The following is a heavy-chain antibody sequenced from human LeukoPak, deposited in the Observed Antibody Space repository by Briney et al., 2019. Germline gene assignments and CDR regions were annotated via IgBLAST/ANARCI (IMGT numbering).Heavy chain of an antibody. CDR3: ARDDLPLYSSRLDY. J-gene: IGHJ4*02. CDR2: IWYDGSKK. CDR1: GFIFSSYW. D-gene: IGHD6-13*01. Sequence: PGGSLRLSCAASGFIFSSYWMSWVRQAPGKGLEWVAVIWYDGSKKYYADSVKGRFTISRDNSKNTPYLQMNSLRAEDTAVYYCARDDLPLYSSRLDYWGQGTLVTVSS. V-gene: IGHV3-33*08.